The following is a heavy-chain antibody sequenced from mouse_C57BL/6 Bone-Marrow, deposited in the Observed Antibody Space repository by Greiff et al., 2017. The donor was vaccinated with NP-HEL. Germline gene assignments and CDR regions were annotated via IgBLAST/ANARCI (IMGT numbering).Heavy chain of an antibody. CDR1: GFTFSDYY. J-gene: IGHJ1*03. CDR3: ARDPSPYWYFDV. CDR2: INYDGSST. V-gene: IGHV5-16*01. Sequence: EVQLQESEGGLVQPGSSMKLSCTASGFTFSDYYMAWVRQVPEKGLEWVANINYDGSSTYYLDSLKSRFIISRDNAKNILYLQMSSLKSEDTATYYCARDPSPYWYFDVWGTGTTVTVAS.